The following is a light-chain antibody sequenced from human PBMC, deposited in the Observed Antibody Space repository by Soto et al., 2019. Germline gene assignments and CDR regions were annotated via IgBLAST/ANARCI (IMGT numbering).Light chain of an antibody. Sequence: QSALTQPASVSGSPGQSITISCTGTRSDVGGYNFVSWYQQHPGKVPKLLIYDVTHRPSGVSNLFSASKSANTASLTISGLQAEDEADYYCSSYTSTNTLVFGGGTKLTVL. CDR3: SSYTSTNTLV. J-gene: IGLJ2*01. V-gene: IGLV2-14*01. CDR1: RSDVGGYNF. CDR2: DVT.